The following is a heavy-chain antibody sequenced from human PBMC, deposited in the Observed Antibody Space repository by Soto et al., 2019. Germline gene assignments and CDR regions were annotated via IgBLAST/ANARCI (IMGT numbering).Heavy chain of an antibody. CDR2: IYSGGST. J-gene: IGHJ4*02. V-gene: IGHV3-66*01. D-gene: IGHD1-26*01. CDR3: ARDKFKWELGGY. Sequence: EVQLVESGGGLVQPGRSLRLSCAASGFTVSSNYMSWVRQAPGKGLEWVSVIYSGGSTYYADSVKGRFTISRDNSKNTLYLQMNSLRAEDTAVYYCARDKFKWELGGYWGQGTLVTVSS. CDR1: GFTVSSNY.